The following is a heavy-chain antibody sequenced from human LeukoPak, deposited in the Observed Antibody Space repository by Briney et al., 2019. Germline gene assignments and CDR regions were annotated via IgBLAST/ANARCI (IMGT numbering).Heavy chain of an antibody. D-gene: IGHD6-13*01. Sequence: ASETLSLTCTVSGGSISSSSYYWGWIRQPPGKGLEWIGYIYHSGSTYYNPSLKSRVTISVDRSKNQFSLKLSSVTAADTAVYYCARERIAAAEGPDYWGQGTLVTVSS. CDR3: ARERIAAAEGPDY. CDR2: IYHSGST. J-gene: IGHJ4*02. CDR1: GGSISSSSYY. V-gene: IGHV4-30-2*01.